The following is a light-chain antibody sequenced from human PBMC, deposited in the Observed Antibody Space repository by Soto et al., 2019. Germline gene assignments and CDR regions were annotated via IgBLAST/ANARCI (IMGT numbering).Light chain of an antibody. Sequence: DIQLTQSPSFLSASVGDRVTITCRASQDISSYLAWYQQRPGKVPRFLTHAASTLQSGVPSRFSATGSGTTFTLTISSLQPEDIATYYCQQRNRFPRTFRQGTRVEV. J-gene: IGKJ1*01. V-gene: IGKV1-9*01. CDR3: QQRNRFPRT. CDR1: QDISSY. CDR2: AAS.